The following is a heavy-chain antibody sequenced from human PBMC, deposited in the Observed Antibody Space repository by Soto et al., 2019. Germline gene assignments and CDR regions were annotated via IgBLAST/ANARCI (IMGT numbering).Heavy chain of an antibody. J-gene: IGHJ4*02. CDR2: IYYSGIT. V-gene: IGHV4-59*01. CDR1: GGSITSYY. D-gene: IGHD2-8*02. Sequence: SETLSLTCTVSGGSITSYYLSWIRQPPGKGLEWIGYIYYSGITDYNPSLKSRVTISVDTSKSQFSLKLSSVTAADTAVYYCARGGGVYYFDYWGQGTLVTVSS. CDR3: ARGGGVYYFDY.